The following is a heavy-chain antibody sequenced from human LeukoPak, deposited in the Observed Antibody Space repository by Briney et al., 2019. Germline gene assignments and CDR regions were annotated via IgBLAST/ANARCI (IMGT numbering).Heavy chain of an antibody. CDR1: GGSISSGSYY. Sequence: PSQTLSLTCTVSGGSISSGSYYWSWIRQPAGKGLEWIGRIYTSGSTNYNPSLKSRVTISVDTSKNQFSLKLSSVTAADTAVYYCARGIRITMIHYAFDIWGQGTMVTVSS. V-gene: IGHV4-61*02. J-gene: IGHJ3*02. CDR3: ARGIRITMIHYAFDI. CDR2: IYTSGST. D-gene: IGHD3-22*01.